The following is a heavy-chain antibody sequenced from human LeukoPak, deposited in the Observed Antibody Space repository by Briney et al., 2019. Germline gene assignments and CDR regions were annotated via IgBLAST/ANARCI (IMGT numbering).Heavy chain of an antibody. CDR1: GFTFSSYG. CDR2: ISGSGGST. Sequence: GGSLRLSCAASGFTFSSYGMSWVRQAPGKGLEWVSAISGSGGSTYYADSVKGRFTISRDNSKNTLYLQMNSLRAEDTAIYYCAKSPNSDFWSGYDPWGQGTLVTVSS. CDR3: AKSPNSDFWSGYDP. J-gene: IGHJ5*02. D-gene: IGHD3-3*01. V-gene: IGHV3-23*01.